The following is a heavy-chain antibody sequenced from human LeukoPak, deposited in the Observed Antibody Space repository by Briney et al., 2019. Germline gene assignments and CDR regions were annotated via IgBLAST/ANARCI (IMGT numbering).Heavy chain of an antibody. J-gene: IGHJ4*02. D-gene: IGHD2-21*01. Sequence: PGGSLRLFCAASGFTFSSYGMSWVRQAPGKGLEWVSAISGSGGSTYYADSVKGRFTISRDNSKNTLYLQMNSLRAEDTAVYYCAKDGYCGGDCYDYWGQGTLVTVSS. CDR2: ISGSGGST. V-gene: IGHV3-23*01. CDR3: AKDGYCGGDCYDY. CDR1: GFTFSSYG.